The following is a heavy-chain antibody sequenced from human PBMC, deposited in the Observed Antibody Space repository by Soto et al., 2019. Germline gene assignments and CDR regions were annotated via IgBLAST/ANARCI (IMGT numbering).Heavy chain of an antibody. CDR3: ARTAVVAATLYYYYYMDV. J-gene: IGHJ6*03. CDR2: IYYSGST. V-gene: IGHV4-31*03. D-gene: IGHD2-15*01. Sequence: PSETLSLTCTVSGGSISSGGYYWSWIRQHPGKGLEWIGYIYYSGSTYYNPSLKSRVTISVDTSKNQFSLKLSSVTAADTAVYYCARTAVVAATLYYYYYMDVWGKGTTVTV. CDR1: GGSISSGGYY.